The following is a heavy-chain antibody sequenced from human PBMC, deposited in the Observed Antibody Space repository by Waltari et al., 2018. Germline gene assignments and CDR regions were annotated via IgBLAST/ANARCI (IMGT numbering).Heavy chain of an antibody. J-gene: IGHJ4*02. D-gene: IGHD3-3*01. Sequence: CAASGFTFSSYWMHWVRQAPGKGLVWVSRINSDGSSTSYADSVKGRFTISRDNAKNTLYLQMNSLRAEDTAVYYCASAVSYYDFWSGYPDDYWGQGTLVTVSS. CDR2: INSDGSST. V-gene: IGHV3-74*01. CDR1: GFTFSSYW. CDR3: ASAVSYYDFWSGYPDDY.